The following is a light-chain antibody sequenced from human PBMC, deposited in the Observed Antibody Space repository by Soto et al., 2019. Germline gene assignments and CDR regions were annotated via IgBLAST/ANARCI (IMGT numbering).Light chain of an antibody. V-gene: IGKV1-5*03. CDR2: KAS. CDR1: QTISSW. Sequence: IQMTQSPSTLSVSVGDRVTITCRASQTISSWLAWYQQKPGKAPKLLIYKASTLKSGVPSRFSGSGSGKEFTLTISSLQPDDSANYYCKHYNRDSEAFGQGSKVDI. CDR3: KHYNRDSEA. J-gene: IGKJ1*01.